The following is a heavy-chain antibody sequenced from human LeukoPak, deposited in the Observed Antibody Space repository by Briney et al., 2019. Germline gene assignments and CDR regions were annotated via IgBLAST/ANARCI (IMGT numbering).Heavy chain of an antibody. CDR2: ISYDGSNK. V-gene: IGHV3-30*03. J-gene: IGHJ6*03. Sequence: GGSLRLSCAASGFTFSSYGMHWVRQAPGKGLEWVAVISYDGSNKYYADSVKGRFTISRDNSKNTLYLQMNSLRAEDTAVYYCARDPYDFWSGYYNYYYYMDVWGKGTTVTVSS. CDR1: GFTFSSYG. D-gene: IGHD3-3*01. CDR3: ARDPYDFWSGYYNYYYYMDV.